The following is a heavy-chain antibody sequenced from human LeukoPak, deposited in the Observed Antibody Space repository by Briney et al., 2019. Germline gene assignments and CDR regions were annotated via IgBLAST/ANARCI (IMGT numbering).Heavy chain of an antibody. D-gene: IGHD3-22*01. CDR2: IFYSGST. J-gene: IGHJ5*02. Sequence: PSQTLSLTCTVSGGSISSGGYYWSWIRQHPGKGLELIGYIFYSGSTYYNPSLKSPVTISVDTSKNQFSLKLSSVTAADTAVYYCASSPITYYYDSSGPGWFDPWGQGTLVTVSS. V-gene: IGHV4-31*01. CDR1: GGSISSGGYY. CDR3: ASSPITYYYDSSGPGWFDP.